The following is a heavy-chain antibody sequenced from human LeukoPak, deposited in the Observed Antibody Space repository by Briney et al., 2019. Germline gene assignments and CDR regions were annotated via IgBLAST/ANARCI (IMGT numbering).Heavy chain of an antibody. D-gene: IGHD3-10*01. V-gene: IGHV1-46*01. Sequence: ASVKVSCKASGYTFTSYYLHWVRQAPGQGLEWMGIINPSSGSSSNALKFQGRLTMTRDTSTTTFFLELSSLTSEDTAVYYCAREASASPPFFDYWGQGTLVTVSS. J-gene: IGHJ4*02. CDR2: INPSSGSS. CDR3: AREASASPPFFDY. CDR1: GYTFTSYY.